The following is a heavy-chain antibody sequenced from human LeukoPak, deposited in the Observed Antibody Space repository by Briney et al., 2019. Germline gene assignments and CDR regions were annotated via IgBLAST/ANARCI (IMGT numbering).Heavy chain of an antibody. D-gene: IGHD6-6*01. CDR3: ARGYSSSSGRPDY. CDR1: GGSISSYY. CDR2: IYYSGST. V-gene: IGHV4-59*08. J-gene: IGHJ4*02. Sequence: WETLSLTCTVSGGSISSYYWSWIRQPPGKGLEWIGYIYYSGSTNYNPYLKSRVTISVDTSKKQFSLKLSSVTAADTAVYYCARGYSSSSGRPDYWGQGTLVTVST.